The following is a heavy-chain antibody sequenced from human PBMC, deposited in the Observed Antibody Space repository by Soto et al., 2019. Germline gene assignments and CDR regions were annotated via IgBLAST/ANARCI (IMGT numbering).Heavy chain of an antibody. Sequence: SETLSLTCAVYGGSFSGYYWSWIRQPPGKGLEWIGEINHSGSTNYNPSPKSRVTISVDTSKNQFSLKLSSVTAADTAVYYCARGPGQWPQYYYYYYYMDVWGKGTTVTVSS. V-gene: IGHV4-34*01. CDR2: INHSGST. J-gene: IGHJ6*03. CDR3: ARGPGQWPQYYYYYYYMDV. CDR1: GGSFSGYY. D-gene: IGHD6-19*01.